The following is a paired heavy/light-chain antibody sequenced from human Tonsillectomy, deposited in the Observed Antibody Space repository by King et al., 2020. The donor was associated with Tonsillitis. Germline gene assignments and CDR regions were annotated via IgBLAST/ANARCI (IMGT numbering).Heavy chain of an antibody. J-gene: IGHJ3*01. Sequence: QAQLEESGGGVVQPGRSLRLSCVASDFSLTTCSMHWVRQTPGTRLEWLSVLSADGHTTDYADSVEGRFIISRDNSRNTLFLQMNSLKIEDTAVYYCATEGLATATRKHGFDVWGQGTKVTVSS. CDR1: DFSLTTCS. CDR2: LSADGHTT. V-gene: IGHV3-30*19. D-gene: IGHD2-21*02. CDR3: ATEGLATATRKHGFDV.
Light chain of an antibody. Sequence: QMTQSPSTLSASVGDTLTITCRTSQSINDLLAWYQQKPGKAPRLLIYKASSLHYGVPSRFSGSGSGTEFFLTINSLQPDDFATYHCQHYNDFWTFGQGTKVELK. V-gene: IGKV1-5*03. CDR3: QHYNDFWT. CDR2: KAS. CDR1: QSINDL. J-gene: IGKJ1*01.